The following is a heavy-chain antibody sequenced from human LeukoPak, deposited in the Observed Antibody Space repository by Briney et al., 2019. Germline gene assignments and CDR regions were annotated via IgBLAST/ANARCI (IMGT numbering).Heavy chain of an antibody. J-gene: IGHJ5*02. CDR2: IYYSGST. V-gene: IGHV4-59*01. CDR3: ARDLGLGNWFDP. Sequence: SETLSLTCTVSGGSISSYYWSWIRQPPGKGLEWIGYIYYSGSTSYNPSLKSRVTISVDTSKNQFSLKLSSVTAADTAVYYCARDLGLGNWFDPWGQGTLVTVSS. D-gene: IGHD3/OR15-3a*01. CDR1: GGSISSYY.